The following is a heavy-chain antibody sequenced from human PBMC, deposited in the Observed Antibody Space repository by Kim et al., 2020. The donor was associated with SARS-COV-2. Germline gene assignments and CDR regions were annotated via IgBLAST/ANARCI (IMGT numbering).Heavy chain of an antibody. CDR3: ARAPYDILTGYRNYYYYGMDV. V-gene: IGHV4-31*03. CDR1: GGSISSGGYY. D-gene: IGHD3-9*01. CDR2: IYYSGST. Sequence: SETLSLTCTVSGGSISSGGYYWSWIRQHPGKGLEWIGYIYYSGSTYYNPSLKSRVTISVDTSKNQFSLKLSSVTAADTAVYYCARAPYDILTGYRNYYYYGMDVWGQGTTVTVSS. J-gene: IGHJ6*02.